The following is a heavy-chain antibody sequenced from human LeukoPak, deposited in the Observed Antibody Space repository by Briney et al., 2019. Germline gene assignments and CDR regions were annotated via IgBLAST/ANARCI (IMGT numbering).Heavy chain of an antibody. J-gene: IGHJ4*02. CDR3: AKVIVRDTYYYDSGSFYNGPFDY. Sequence: GGSLRLSCAASGFTFSSYAMSWVRQAPGKGLEWVSTISGSGGNTYYADSVKGRFTISRDNSKNTLYLQMNSLRAEDTAVYYCAKVIVRDTYYYDSGSFYNGPFDYWGQGTLVTVSS. D-gene: IGHD3-10*01. CDR2: ISGSGGNT. CDR1: GFTFSSYA. V-gene: IGHV3-23*01.